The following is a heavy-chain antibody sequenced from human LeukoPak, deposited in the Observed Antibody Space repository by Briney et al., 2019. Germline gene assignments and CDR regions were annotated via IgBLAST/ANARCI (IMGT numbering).Heavy chain of an antibody. D-gene: IGHD3-9*01. CDR3: ARGSRYFDWYAFDI. V-gene: IGHV1-69*13. CDR2: IIPIFGTA. Sequence: ASVKVSCKASGGTFSSYTISWVRQAPGQGLEWMGGIIPIFGTANYAQKFQGRVTITADESTSTAYMELSSLRSEDTAVYYCARGSRYFDWYAFDIWGQGTMVTVSS. J-gene: IGHJ3*02. CDR1: GGTFSSYT.